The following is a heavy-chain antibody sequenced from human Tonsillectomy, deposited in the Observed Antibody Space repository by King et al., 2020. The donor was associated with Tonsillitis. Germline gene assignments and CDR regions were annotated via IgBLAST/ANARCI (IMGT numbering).Heavy chain of an antibody. V-gene: IGHV3-30-3*01. Sequence: VQLVESGGGVVQPGRSLRLSCAASRFTFSSYAMHWVRQAPGKGLEWVAVISYDGSNKYYADSVKGRFTISRDNSKNTLYLQMKSLRPEDTAVYYCARDSRGELAVASDYYYYGMDVWGQGTTVTVSS. CDR2: ISYDGSNK. J-gene: IGHJ6*02. D-gene: IGHD6-19*01. CDR1: RFTFSSYA. CDR3: ARDSRGELAVASDYYYYGMDV.